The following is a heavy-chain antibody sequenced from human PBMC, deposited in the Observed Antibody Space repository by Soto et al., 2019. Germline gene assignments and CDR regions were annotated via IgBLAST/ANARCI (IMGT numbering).Heavy chain of an antibody. D-gene: IGHD2-8*01. J-gene: IGHJ6*02. CDR1: GGSISSGTYS. CDR3: ARLGGYCTTSCYGYYAMDV. CDR2: FYYSGST. Sequence: QLQLQESGPGLVKPSETLSLTCTVSGGSISSGTYSWGWIRQPPGQGLEWIGTFYYSGSTNYNPSLKSRVTMSVDTSKNQFSLKVSSVTAADTALYSCARLGGYCTTSCYGYYAMDVWGQGTTVTVSS. V-gene: IGHV4-39*01.